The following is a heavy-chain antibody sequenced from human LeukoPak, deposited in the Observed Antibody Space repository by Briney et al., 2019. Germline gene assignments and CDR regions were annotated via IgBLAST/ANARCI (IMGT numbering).Heavy chain of an antibody. CDR2: ISYDGSNK. J-gene: IGHJ4*02. D-gene: IGHD3-10*01. V-gene: IGHV3-30*03. CDR3: AYASGSRYFDY. Sequence: GGSLRLSCAASGFSFSTYGLHWVRQAPGKGLEWVAVISYDGSNKYYADSVRGRFTISRDNSKNTLYLQMNSLRAEDTAVYYCAYASGSRYFDYWGQGTLVTVSS. CDR1: GFSFSTYG.